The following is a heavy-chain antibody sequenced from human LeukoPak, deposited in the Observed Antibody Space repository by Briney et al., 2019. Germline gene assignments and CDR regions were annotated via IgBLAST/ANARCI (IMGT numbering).Heavy chain of an antibody. D-gene: IGHD2-2*01. CDR2: ISGSGGST. Sequence: GGSLRLSCAASGFTFSSYAMSWVRQAPGKGLEWVSAISGSGGSTYYADSVKGRFTISRDNSKNTLYLQMNSLRAEDTALYYCAARDCSTTSCHGGLFDYWGQGTQVTVSS. CDR1: GFTFSSYA. J-gene: IGHJ4*02. V-gene: IGHV3-23*01. CDR3: AARDCSTTSCHGGLFDY.